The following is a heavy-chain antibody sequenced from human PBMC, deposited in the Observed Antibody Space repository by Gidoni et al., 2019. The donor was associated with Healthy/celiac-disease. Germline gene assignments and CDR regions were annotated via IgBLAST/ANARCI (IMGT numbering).Heavy chain of an antibody. V-gene: IGHV3-30*18. D-gene: IGHD3-3*01. CDR3: AKGGYDFWSGYYFSDY. Sequence: QVQLVESGGGVVQPGRSLRLSCAASGFTFSSYGMHWVRQAPGKGLEWVAVISYDGSNKYYADSVKGRFTISRDNSKNTLYLQMNSLRAEDTAVYYCAKGGYDFWSGYYFSDYWGQGTLVTVSS. J-gene: IGHJ4*02. CDR2: ISYDGSNK. CDR1: GFTFSSYG.